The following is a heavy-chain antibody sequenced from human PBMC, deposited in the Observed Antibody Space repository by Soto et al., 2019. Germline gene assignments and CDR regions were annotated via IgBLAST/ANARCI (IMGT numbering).Heavy chain of an antibody. CDR2: INHSGST. V-gene: IGHV4-34*01. CDR3: ARGRYYAN. CDR1: GGSFSGYY. Sequence: QVQLQQWGAGLLKPSETLSLTCAVYGGSFSGYYWSWIRQPPGKGLEWIGEINHSGSTNYNPSLKSRVTISVDTSKNQFSLKLSSVTAADTAVYYCARGRYYANWGQGTLVTISS. J-gene: IGHJ4*02.